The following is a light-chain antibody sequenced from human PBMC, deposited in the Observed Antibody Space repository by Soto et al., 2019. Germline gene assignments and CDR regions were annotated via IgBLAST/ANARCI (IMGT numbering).Light chain of an antibody. CDR3: QQSYATVRT. V-gene: IGKV1-39*01. Sequence: DIQMTHSPSSLSTSVGDRVTITCRASQGISTFLNWYQQKPGKAPRLPIYAASRLQSGVPARFSGSGAETDFTLTITSLQPEDFGIYYCQQSYATVRTFGGGTKVDIK. CDR1: QGISTF. CDR2: AAS. J-gene: IGKJ4*01.